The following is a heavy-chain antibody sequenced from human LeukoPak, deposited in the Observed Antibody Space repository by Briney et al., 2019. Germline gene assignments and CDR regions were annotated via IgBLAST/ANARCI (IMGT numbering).Heavy chain of an antibody. CDR2: IYYSGST. V-gene: IGHV4-59*01. CDR3: ARTHEYYYDSSGYYQGEYYFDY. Sequence: SETLSLTCAVYGGSFSGYYWSWIRQPPGKGLEWIGYIYYSGSTNYNPSLKSRVTISVDTSKNQFSLKLSSVTAADTAVYYCARTHEYYYDSSGYYQGEYYFDYWGQGTLVTVSS. J-gene: IGHJ4*02. D-gene: IGHD3-22*01. CDR1: GGSFSGYY.